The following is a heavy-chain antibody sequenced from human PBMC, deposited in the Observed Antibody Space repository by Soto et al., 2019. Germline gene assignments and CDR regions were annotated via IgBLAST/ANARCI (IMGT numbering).Heavy chain of an antibody. CDR2: ISGSDGDT. CDR3: ARHLHYFDY. CDR1: GFTFSTYA. V-gene: IGHV3-23*01. J-gene: IGHJ4*02. Sequence: GGSLRLSCAASGFTFSTYAMTWVRQAPGRGLEWVSGISGSDGDTYYADSVKGRFTFSRDNSKNTLYLQMNSLRAEDTAVYYCARHLHYFDYWGQGTLVTVSS.